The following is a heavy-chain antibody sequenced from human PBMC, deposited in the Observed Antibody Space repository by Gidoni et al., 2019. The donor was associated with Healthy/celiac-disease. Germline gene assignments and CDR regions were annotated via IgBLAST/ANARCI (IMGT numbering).Heavy chain of an antibody. D-gene: IGHD4-17*01. Sequence: EVQLLASGGGLVQPGGSLRLSCAASGFTFSSYAMSWVRQAPGKGLEWVSAISGSGGSTYYADSVKGRFTISRDNSKNTLYLQMNSLRAEDTAVYYCAKDGGDHDYGVPLDAFDIWGQGTMVTVSS. J-gene: IGHJ3*02. CDR1: GFTFSSYA. V-gene: IGHV3-23*01. CDR3: AKDGGDHDYGVPLDAFDI. CDR2: ISGSGGST.